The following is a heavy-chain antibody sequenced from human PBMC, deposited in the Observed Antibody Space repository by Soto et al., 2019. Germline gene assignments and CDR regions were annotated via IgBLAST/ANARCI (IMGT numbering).Heavy chain of an antibody. CDR2: IKQDGSEK. CDR1: GFTFSSYW. J-gene: IGHJ4*02. CDR3: ARDFFSFGDYVVDY. Sequence: GGSLRLSCAASGFTFSSYWMSWVRQAPGKGLEWVANIKQDGSEKYYVDSVKGRFTISRDNAKNSLYLQMNSLRAEDTAVYYCARDFFSFGDYVVDYWGQGTLVTVSS. V-gene: IGHV3-7*01. D-gene: IGHD4-17*01.